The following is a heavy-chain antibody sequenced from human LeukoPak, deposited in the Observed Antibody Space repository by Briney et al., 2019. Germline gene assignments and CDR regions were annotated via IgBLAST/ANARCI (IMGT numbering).Heavy chain of an antibody. CDR3: ARESSSRKNDY. CDR1: GFTFSSYS. V-gene: IGHV3-21*01. Sequence: GGSLRLSCAASGFTFSSYSMNWVRQAPGKGLEWVSFISSGSSYIYYADSVKGRFTISRDSAKNSLYLQMNSLRAEDTAVCYCARESSSRKNDYWGQGTLVTVSS. D-gene: IGHD6-13*01. CDR2: ISSGSSYI. J-gene: IGHJ4*02.